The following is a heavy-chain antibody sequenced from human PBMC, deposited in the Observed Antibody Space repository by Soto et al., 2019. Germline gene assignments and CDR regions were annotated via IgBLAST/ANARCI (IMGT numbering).Heavy chain of an antibody. CDR2: INAGNGNT. D-gene: IGHD3-10*01. V-gene: IGHV1-3*01. Sequence: ASVKVSCKASGYTFTSYAMHWVRQAPGQRLEWMGWINAGNGNTKYSQKFQGRVTITRDTSASTAYMELSSLRSEDTAVYYCARAALRITMVRGVIITPSPTYYGMDVWGQGTTVTVSS. J-gene: IGHJ6*02. CDR1: GYTFTSYA. CDR3: ARAALRITMVRGVIITPSPTYYGMDV.